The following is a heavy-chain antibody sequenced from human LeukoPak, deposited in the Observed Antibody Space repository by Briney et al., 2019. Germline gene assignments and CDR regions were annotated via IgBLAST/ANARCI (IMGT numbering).Heavy chain of an antibody. CDR1: GFTFSSYA. D-gene: IGHD5-12*01. CDR2: ISGSGGST. CDR3: AKDRWGHSGLETYFDY. J-gene: IGHJ4*02. V-gene: IGHV3-23*01. Sequence: PGGSLRLSCAASGFTFSSYAMSWVRQAPGKGLEWVSVISGSGGSTYYADSVKGRFTISRDNSKNTLYLQMNSLRAEDTAAYYCAKDRWGHSGLETYFDYWGQGTLVTVSS.